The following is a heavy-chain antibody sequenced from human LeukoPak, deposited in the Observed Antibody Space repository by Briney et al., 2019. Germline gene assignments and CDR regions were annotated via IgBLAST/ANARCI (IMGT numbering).Heavy chain of an antibody. CDR1: GFTFSSYA. J-gene: IGHJ4*02. CDR2: ISGSGGST. V-gene: IGHV3-23*01. D-gene: IGHD6-19*01. CDR3: AKVRAHSSGWFYFDY. Sequence: SGGSLRLSCAASGFTFSSYAMSWVRQAPGKGLEWVSAISGSGGSTYYADSVKGRFTISRDNSKNTLYLQMSSLRAEDTAVYYCAKVRAHSSGWFYFDYWGQGTLVTVSS.